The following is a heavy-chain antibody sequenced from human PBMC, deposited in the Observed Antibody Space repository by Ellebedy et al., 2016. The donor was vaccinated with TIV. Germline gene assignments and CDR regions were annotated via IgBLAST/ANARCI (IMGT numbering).Heavy chain of an antibody. D-gene: IGHD3-10*01. J-gene: IGHJ4*02. CDR2: IIPIFGTA. Sequence: ASVKVSCKASGGTFSSYAISWVRQAPGQGLEWMGGIIPIFGTANYAQKFQGRVTMTRDTSTSTVYMELSSLRSEDTAVYYCARGGSDFDYWGQGTLVTVSS. V-gene: IGHV1-69*05. CDR1: GGTFSSYA. CDR3: ARGGSDFDY.